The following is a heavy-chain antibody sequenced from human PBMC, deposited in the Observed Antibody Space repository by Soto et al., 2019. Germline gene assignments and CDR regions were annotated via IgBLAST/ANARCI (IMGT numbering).Heavy chain of an antibody. V-gene: IGHV5-10-1*01. CDR3: ASIISDYYYGMDV. J-gene: IGHJ6*02. CDR2: IDPSDSYT. Sequence: GESLKISCNGSGYSFTSYWISWVRQMPGKGLEWMGRIDPSDSYTNYSPSFQGHVTISADKSISTAYLQWSSLKASDTAMYYCASIISDYYYGMDVWGQGTKVTVYS. CDR1: GYSFTSYW.